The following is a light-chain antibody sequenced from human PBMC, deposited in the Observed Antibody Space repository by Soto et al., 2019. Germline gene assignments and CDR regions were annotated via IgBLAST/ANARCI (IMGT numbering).Light chain of an antibody. J-gene: IGKJ5*01. CDR1: QSLLHSNGKTY. Sequence: DIVMTQTPLSLSVTPGQPASISCKSSQSLLHSNGKTYLYGNLQKPGQPPQXLIYQVSKRLSGVPDRFSGSGSGTDFTLNISRVEAGDVGIYECMQTTQLITFGQGTRLEIK. CDR2: QVS. CDR3: MQTTQLIT. V-gene: IGKV2D-29*01.